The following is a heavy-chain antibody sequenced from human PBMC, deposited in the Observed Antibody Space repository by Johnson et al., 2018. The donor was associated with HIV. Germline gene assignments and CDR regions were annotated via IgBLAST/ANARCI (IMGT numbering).Heavy chain of an antibody. CDR3: ARRRSYDDVFDF. J-gene: IGHJ3*01. D-gene: IGHD3-10*01. Sequence: VQLVESGGGLVQPGGSLRLSCAASGFTLSRYDMHWVRQPTGKGLEWVSGIGTSGDTYSGSVKGRFTVSRENAKNFLYLQMNSLRAGDTAIYYCARRRSYDDVFDFRGQGTMVTVSS. CDR2: IGTSGDT. V-gene: IGHV3-13*01. CDR1: GFTLSRYD.